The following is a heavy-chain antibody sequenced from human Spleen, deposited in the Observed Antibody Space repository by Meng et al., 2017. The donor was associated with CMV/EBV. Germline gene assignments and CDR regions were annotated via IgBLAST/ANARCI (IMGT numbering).Heavy chain of an antibody. Sequence: GESLKISCAASGFTFDDYGMSWVRQAPGKGLEWVSGINWNGGSTGYADSVKGRFTISRDNAKNSLYLQMNSLRAEDTGVYYCAKDENIVVVGVATLTGYGMDVWGQGTTVTVSS. CDR1: GFTFDDYG. D-gene: IGHD2-15*01. V-gene: IGHV3-20*04. CDR3: AKDENIVVVGVATLTGYGMDV. J-gene: IGHJ6*02. CDR2: INWNGGST.